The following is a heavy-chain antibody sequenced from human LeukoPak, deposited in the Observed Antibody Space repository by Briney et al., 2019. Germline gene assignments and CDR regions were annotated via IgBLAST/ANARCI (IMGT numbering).Heavy chain of an antibody. CDR2: IRYDGSEE. CDR1: GITLSSYG. CDR3: AKGYTYTFDYFDS. V-gene: IGHV3-30*02. J-gene: IGHJ4*02. D-gene: IGHD5-18*01. Sequence: GGALRLSCAASGITLSSYGMHWVRPAPGNGLDWVAFIRYDGSEEYYADSVKGRFTISRDNSKKTLYLQMNSLRAEDTAVYYCAKGYTYTFDYFDSWGQGTLVTVSS.